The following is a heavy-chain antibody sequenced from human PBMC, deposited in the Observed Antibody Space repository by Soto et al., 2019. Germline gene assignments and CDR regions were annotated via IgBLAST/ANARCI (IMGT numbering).Heavy chain of an antibody. Sequence: ASVKVSCKASGYTFTNYGFSWVRQAPGQGLEWMGWISAYNGNTNYAQKLQGRVTMTTDTSTSTAYMELRSLRSDDTAVYYCGYSSFGGIDYWGQGTLVTVSS. CDR3: GYSSFGGIDY. CDR1: GYTFTNYG. J-gene: IGHJ4*02. D-gene: IGHD6-13*01. CDR2: ISAYNGNT. V-gene: IGHV1-18*01.